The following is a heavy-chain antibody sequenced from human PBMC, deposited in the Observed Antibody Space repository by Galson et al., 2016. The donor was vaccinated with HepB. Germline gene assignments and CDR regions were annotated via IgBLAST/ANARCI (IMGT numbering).Heavy chain of an antibody. CDR2: ISNDGSNK. J-gene: IGHJ6*04. D-gene: IGHD1-1*01. CDR3: ARFIASPWNGYYYYGMDV. CDR1: GFIFRSYA. Sequence: SLRLSCADSGFIFRSYAMNWVRQAPGKGLEWLAVISNDGSNKYFADSVKGRFTISRDNSKNTLYLQMNSLRAEDTAVYYCARFIASPWNGYYYYGMDVWGKGTTVTVSS. V-gene: IGHV3-30-3*01.